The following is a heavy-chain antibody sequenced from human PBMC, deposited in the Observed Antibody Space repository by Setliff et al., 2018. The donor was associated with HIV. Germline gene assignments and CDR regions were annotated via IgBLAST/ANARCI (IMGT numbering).Heavy chain of an antibody. CDR1: GYTFTSYW. CDR2: IYPGDSDT. CDR3: ARHISCDGSDDQSRGYFDY. V-gene: IGHV5-51*01. J-gene: IGHJ4*02. Sequence: GESLKISCKVSGYTFTSYWIGWVRQKPGKGLEWMGIIYPGDSDTRYSPSFQGQVTISAAKSISTAYLQWSSLKASDTAIYYCARHISCDGSDDQSRGYFDYWGRGTLVTVSS. D-gene: IGHD3-22*01.